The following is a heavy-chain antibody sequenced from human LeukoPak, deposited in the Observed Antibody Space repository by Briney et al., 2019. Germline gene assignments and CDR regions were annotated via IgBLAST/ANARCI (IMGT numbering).Heavy chain of an antibody. CDR2: ISGSGGST. J-gene: IGHJ1*01. Sequence: GGSLRLSCAVSGLTLSNVWMNWVRQAPGKGLEWVSAISGSGGSTYYADSVKGRFTISRDNSKNTLYLQMNSLRAEDTAVYYCAHTYCSGGSCYANKYFQHWGQGTLVTVSS. D-gene: IGHD2-15*01. CDR1: GLTLSNVW. V-gene: IGHV3-23*01. CDR3: AHTYCSGGSCYANKYFQH.